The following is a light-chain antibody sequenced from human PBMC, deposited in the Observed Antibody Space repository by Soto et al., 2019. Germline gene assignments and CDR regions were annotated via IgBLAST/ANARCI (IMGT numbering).Light chain of an antibody. CDR1: SSDIYAYNY. V-gene: IGLV2-14*01. CDR3: GSYAGSDTFV. CDR2: GVN. J-gene: IGLJ1*01. Sequence: QSALTQPASVSGSPGQSITITCTGTSSDIYAYNYVSWYQQHPGKAPKVVISGVNIRPSGVSSRFSGSKSGNTASLTISGLQAEEEAEYFCGSYAGSDTFVFGTGTKVTVL.